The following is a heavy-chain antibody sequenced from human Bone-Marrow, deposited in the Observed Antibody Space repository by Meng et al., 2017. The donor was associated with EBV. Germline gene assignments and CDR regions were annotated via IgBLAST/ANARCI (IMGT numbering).Heavy chain of an antibody. CDR3: ATQRRDTDWFDP. D-gene: IGHD6-25*01. CDR2: IYYSGST. J-gene: IGHJ5*02. CDR1: GGSISSSTYY. V-gene: IGHV4-39*07. Sequence: QLPMQQSGPGLVTPSETLSLTLPVAGGSISSSTYYGGWIRQPPGKGLEWIGSIYYSGSTYYNPSLKSRVTISVDTSKNQFSLKLSSVTAADTAVYYCATQRRDTDWFDPWGQGTLVTVSS.